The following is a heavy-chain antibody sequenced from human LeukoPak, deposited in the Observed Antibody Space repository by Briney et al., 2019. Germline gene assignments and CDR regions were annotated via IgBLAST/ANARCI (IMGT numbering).Heavy chain of an antibody. J-gene: IGHJ5*02. D-gene: IGHD2-15*01. Sequence: PGGSLRLSCAASGFTFSDYYMSWIRQAPGKGLEWVSYISSSGSTIYYADSVKGRFTISRDNSKNTLYLQMNSLRAEDTAVYYCARDSDELGILSPWGQGTLVTVSS. CDR3: ARDSDELGILSP. CDR2: ISSSGSTI. V-gene: IGHV3-11*01. CDR1: GFTFSDYY.